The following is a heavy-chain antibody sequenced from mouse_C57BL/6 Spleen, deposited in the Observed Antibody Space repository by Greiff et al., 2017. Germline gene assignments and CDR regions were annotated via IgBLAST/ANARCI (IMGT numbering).Heavy chain of an antibody. Sequence: VQLQQSGAELVRPGASVKLSCTASGFNIKDDYMHWVKQRPEQGPEWIGWIDPENGDTEYASKFQGKATIPADTSSNTAYLQLSSLTSEDTAVYYCTLIYDGYSYYFDYWGQGTTLTVSS. CDR2: IDPENGDT. CDR1: GFNIKDDY. V-gene: IGHV14-4*01. J-gene: IGHJ2*01. D-gene: IGHD2-3*01. CDR3: TLIYDGYSYYFDY.